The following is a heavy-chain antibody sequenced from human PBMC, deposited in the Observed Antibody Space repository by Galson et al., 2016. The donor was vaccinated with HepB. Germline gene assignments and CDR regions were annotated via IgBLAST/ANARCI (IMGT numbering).Heavy chain of an antibody. CDR2: INQGGGEK. V-gene: IGHV3-7*03. Sequence: SLILSCAASGFTFTSHWMHWVRQAPGKGLERVANINQGGGEKYYVDSVKGRFTISRDNSKNSLYLQMNSLRAEDTAVYYCANHRGWGQGTLVTVSS. CDR1: GFTFTSHW. D-gene: IGHD1-14*01. J-gene: IGHJ4*02. CDR3: ANHRG.